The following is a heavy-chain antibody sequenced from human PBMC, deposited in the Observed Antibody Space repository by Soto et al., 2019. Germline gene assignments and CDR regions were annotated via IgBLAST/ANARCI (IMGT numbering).Heavy chain of an antibody. V-gene: IGHV3-33*01. CDR3: ARDGGIDYGDYFDY. CDR2: IWYDGSNK. D-gene: IGHD4-17*01. Sequence: QVQLVESGGGVVQPGRSLRLSCAASGFTFSSYGMHWVRQAPGKGLEWAAVIWYDGSNKYYADSVKGRFTISRDNSKNTLYLQMNSLRAEDTAVYYCARDGGIDYGDYFDYWGQGTLVTVSS. J-gene: IGHJ4*02. CDR1: GFTFSSYG.